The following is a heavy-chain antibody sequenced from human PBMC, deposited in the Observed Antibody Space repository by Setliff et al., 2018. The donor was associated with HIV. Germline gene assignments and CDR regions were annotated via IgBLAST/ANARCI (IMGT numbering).Heavy chain of an antibody. V-gene: IGHV4-34*01. CDR2: INHSGRT. J-gene: IGHJ3*02. Sequence: SETLSLTCAVYGGSFSDFYWSWIRQSPGKGLEWIGDINHSGRTNNNPSLKSRVTISVDTSKKQFYLKLSSVTAADTAVYYCARDRYGGTYDAFEIWGQGTMVTVSS. CDR1: GGSFSDFY. CDR3: ARDRYGGTYDAFEI. D-gene: IGHD1-26*01.